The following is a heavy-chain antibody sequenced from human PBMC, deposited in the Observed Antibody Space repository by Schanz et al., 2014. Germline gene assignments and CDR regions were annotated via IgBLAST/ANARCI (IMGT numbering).Heavy chain of an antibody. D-gene: IGHD3-10*01. Sequence: QVQLVQSGAEVKKPGASVKVSCKVSGYSLNELSMHWVRQAPGRGLEWMGGFHHEDGDTVYAQKFQGRVTMTRDTSTSTVYMELSSLRSEDTAVYYCATNSPFRMVRGSNAFDAWGQGTMVTVSS. CDR2: FHHEDGDT. V-gene: IGHV1-24*01. CDR1: GYSLNELS. J-gene: IGHJ3*01. CDR3: ATNSPFRMVRGSNAFDA.